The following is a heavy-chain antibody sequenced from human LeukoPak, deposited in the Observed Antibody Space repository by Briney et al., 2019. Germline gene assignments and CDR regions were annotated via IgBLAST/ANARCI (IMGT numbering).Heavy chain of an antibody. J-gene: IGHJ4*02. CDR3: ARDSPRLHTALDY. CDR1: GFTFSSYS. V-gene: IGHV3-48*01. CDR2: ISSSSSTI. D-gene: IGHD5-18*01. Sequence: GGSLRLSCAASGFTFSSYSMNWVRQAPGKGLEWVSYISSSSSTIYYADSVKGRFTISRDNAKNSLYLQMNSLSAEDTAVYYCARDSPRLHTALDYWGQGTLVTVSS.